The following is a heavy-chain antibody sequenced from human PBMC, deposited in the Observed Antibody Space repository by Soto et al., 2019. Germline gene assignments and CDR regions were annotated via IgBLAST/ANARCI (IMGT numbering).Heavy chain of an antibody. CDR3: ARVRTIFGVVKDCWFDP. CDR1: GYTFTSYG. J-gene: IGHJ5*02. D-gene: IGHD3-3*01. CDR2: ISAYNGNT. V-gene: IGHV1-18*01. Sequence: GASVKVSCKASGYTFTSYGISWVRQAPGQGLEWMGWISAYNGNTNYAQKLQGRVTMTTDTSTSTAYMELRSLRSDDTAVYYCARVRTIFGVVKDCWFDPWGQGTLVTVSS.